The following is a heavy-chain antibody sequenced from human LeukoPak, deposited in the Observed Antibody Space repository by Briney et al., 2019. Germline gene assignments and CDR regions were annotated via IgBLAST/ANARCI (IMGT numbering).Heavy chain of an antibody. J-gene: IGHJ4*02. Sequence: GGSLRLSCAASGFTFSSYWMSWVRQAPGKGLEWVANVKQDGSEKYYVDSVKGRFTISRDNAKNSLYLQMNSLRAEDTAVYYCARDYYYDSSGYDHFDYWGQGTLVTVSS. CDR2: VKQDGSEK. CDR1: GFTFSSYW. D-gene: IGHD3-22*01. V-gene: IGHV3-7*01. CDR3: ARDYYYDSSGYDHFDY.